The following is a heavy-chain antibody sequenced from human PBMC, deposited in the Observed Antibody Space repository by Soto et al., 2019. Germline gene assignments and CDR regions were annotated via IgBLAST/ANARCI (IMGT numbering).Heavy chain of an antibody. CDR1: GGSFSGYY. CDR2: INHSGRT. V-gene: IGHV4-34*01. J-gene: IGHJ5*02. CDR3: AKRRERYYDFWSARAPSWFDP. Sequence: KPXGTLSLTCAVYGGSFSGYYWSWIRQPPGKGLEWIGEINHSGRTNYNPSLKSRVTISVDTSKNQFSLKLSSVTAADTAVYYCAKRRERYYDFWSARAPSWFDPWGQGTLVTVSS. D-gene: IGHD3-3*01.